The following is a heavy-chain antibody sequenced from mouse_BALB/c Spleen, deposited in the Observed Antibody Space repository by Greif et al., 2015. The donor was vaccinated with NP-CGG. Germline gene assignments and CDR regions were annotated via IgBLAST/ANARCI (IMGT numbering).Heavy chain of an antibody. V-gene: IGHV7-3*02. CDR2: IRNKANGYTT. Sequence: DVQLVESGGGLVQPGGSLRPSCATSGFTFTDYYMSWVRQPPGKALEWLGFIRNKANGYTTEYSASVKGRFTISRDNSQSILYLQMNTLRAEDSATYYCASGWFAYWGQGTLVTVSA. CDR1: GFTFTDYY. J-gene: IGHJ3*01. CDR3: ASGWFAY.